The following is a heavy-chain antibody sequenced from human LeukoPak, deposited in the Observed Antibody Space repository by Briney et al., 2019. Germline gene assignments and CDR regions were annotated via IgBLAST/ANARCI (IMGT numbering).Heavy chain of an antibody. Sequence: RPSETLSLTCDVSGGSISSSNWWSWVRQPPGKGLEWIGEISQSGSTNYNPSLKSRVTISVDKSKNQLSLKLTSVTAADTAVYYCATRWVLTGEPYWGQGTLVTVSS. J-gene: IGHJ4*02. CDR3: ATRWVLTGEPY. CDR1: GGSISSSNW. D-gene: IGHD7-27*01. V-gene: IGHV4-4*02. CDR2: ISQSGST.